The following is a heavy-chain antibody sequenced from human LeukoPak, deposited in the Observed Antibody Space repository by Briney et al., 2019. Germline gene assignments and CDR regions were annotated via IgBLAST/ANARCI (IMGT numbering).Heavy chain of an antibody. CDR2: ISSSSSYI. D-gene: IGHD6-13*01. J-gene: IGHJ5*02. CDR1: GFTFSSYS. CDR3: ARAGSSSWYGVGWFDP. V-gene: IGHV3-21*01. Sequence: GGSLRLSCAASGFTFSSYSMNWVRQAPGKGLEWVSPISSSSSYIYYADSVKGRFTISRDNAKNSLYLQMNSLRAEDTAVYYCARAGSSSWYGVGWFDPWGQGTLVTVSS.